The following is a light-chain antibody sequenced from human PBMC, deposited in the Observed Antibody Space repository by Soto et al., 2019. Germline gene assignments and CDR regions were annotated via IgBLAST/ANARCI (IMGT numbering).Light chain of an antibody. CDR1: SSDVGRYNL. CDR2: EDI. J-gene: IGLJ2*01. Sequence: QSALTQPASVSGSPGQSITISCTGTSSDVGRYNLVSWYQQHPGKPPKLIIYEDIERPSGVSSRFSGSKSGNTASLTISGLQTEDEAHYYCCSYAGGTSVVFGGGTKLTVL. V-gene: IGLV2-23*01. CDR3: CSYAGGTSVV.